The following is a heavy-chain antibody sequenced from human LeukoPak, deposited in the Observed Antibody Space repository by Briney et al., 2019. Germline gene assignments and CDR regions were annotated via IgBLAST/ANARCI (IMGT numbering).Heavy chain of an antibody. V-gene: IGHV3-33*06. CDR1: GFTFSSYG. J-gene: IGHJ5*02. CDR3: AKGASGEWELLST. Sequence: PGGSLRLSCAASGFTFSSYGMHWVRQAPGKGLEWVAVIWYDGSNKYYADSVKGRFTISRDNSKNTLYLQMNSLRAEDTAVYYCAKGASGEWELLSTWGQGTLVTVSS. CDR2: IWYDGSNK. D-gene: IGHD1-26*01.